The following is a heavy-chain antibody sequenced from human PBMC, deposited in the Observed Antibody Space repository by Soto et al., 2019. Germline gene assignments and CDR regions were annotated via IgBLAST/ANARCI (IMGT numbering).Heavy chain of an antibody. CDR3: ARASPVSCMLCFFCRGKDLDYGMDV. CDR1: GYTFTGYY. CDR2: INPNSGGP. D-gene: IGHD2-8*01. J-gene: IGHJ6*02. V-gene: IGHV1-2*02. Sequence: ASVKVSCKASGYTFTGYYMHWVRQAPGQGLEWMGWINPNSGGPNYAQKFQGTVTMTRDTSISTAYMELSRLRSDDTAVYYCARASPVSCMLCFFCRGKDLDYGMDVWGQGTTVTVSS.